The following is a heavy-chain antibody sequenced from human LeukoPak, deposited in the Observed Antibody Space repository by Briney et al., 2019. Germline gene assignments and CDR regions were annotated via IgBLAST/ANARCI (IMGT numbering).Heavy chain of an antibody. CDR3: ARGVLRYNWFDP. CDR1: GGSFSGYY. CDR2: MNHSGST. V-gene: IGHV4-34*01. Sequence: PSETLSLTCAVYGGSFSGYYWSWIRQPPGKGLEWTGEMNHSGSTNYNPSLKSRVTISVDTSKNQFSLKLSSVTAADTAVYYCARGVLRYNWFDPWGQGTLVTVSS. J-gene: IGHJ5*02. D-gene: IGHD3-3*01.